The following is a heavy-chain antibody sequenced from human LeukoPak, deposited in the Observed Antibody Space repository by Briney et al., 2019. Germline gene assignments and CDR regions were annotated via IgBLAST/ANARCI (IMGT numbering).Heavy chain of an antibody. D-gene: IGHD2-15*01. CDR2: IKQDGSEK. CDR3: IKDIRPGGMDV. CDR1: GFTFSNYW. Sequence: GGSLRLSCAASGFTFSNYWMSWVRQAPGKGLEWVANIKQDGSEKYYVDSVKGRFTISRDNAKNSLYLQMNSLRTEDTAIYYCIKDIRPGGMDVWGQGTTVTVSS. J-gene: IGHJ6*02. V-gene: IGHV3-7*03.